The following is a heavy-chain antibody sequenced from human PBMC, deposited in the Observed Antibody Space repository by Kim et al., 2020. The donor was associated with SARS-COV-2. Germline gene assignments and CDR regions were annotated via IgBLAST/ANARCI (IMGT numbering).Heavy chain of an antibody. CDR2: ISGDGGST. Sequence: GGSLRLSCAASGFTFDDYAMHWVRQAPGKGLEWVSLISGDGGSTYYADSVKGRFTISRDNSKNSLYLQMNSLRTEDTALYYCAKTPLPIAARPDFYYYGMDVWGQGTTVTVSS. CDR3: AKTPLPIAARPDFYYYGMDV. J-gene: IGHJ6*02. V-gene: IGHV3-43*02. D-gene: IGHD6-6*01. CDR1: GFTFDDYA.